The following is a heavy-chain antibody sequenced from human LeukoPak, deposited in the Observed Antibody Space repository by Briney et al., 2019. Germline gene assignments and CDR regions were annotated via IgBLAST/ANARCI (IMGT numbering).Heavy chain of an antibody. Sequence: PSETLSLTCTVSGGPISSSSYYWGWIRQPPGKGLEWIGSIYYSGSTYYNPSLKGRVTISVDTSKNQFSLKLSSVTAADTAVYYCARGLIRVYYYGSENIDYWGQGTLVTVSS. D-gene: IGHD3-10*01. J-gene: IGHJ4*02. CDR2: IYYSGST. CDR3: ARGLIRVYYYGSENIDY. CDR1: GGPISSSSYY. V-gene: IGHV4-39*07.